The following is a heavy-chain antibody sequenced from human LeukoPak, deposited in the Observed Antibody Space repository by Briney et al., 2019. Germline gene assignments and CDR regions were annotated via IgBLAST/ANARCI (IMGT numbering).Heavy chain of an antibody. Sequence: PSETLSDTRAYCVGSLSGYYWSWIRQPPGTGLEWIGEINHSGSTNYNPSLKSRVTISVDTSKNQFSLKLSSVTAADTAVYYCARGTSAAGSDYWGQGTLVTVSS. D-gene: IGHD6-13*01. CDR3: ARGTSAAGSDY. J-gene: IGHJ4*02. CDR1: VGSLSGYY. V-gene: IGHV4-34*01. CDR2: INHSGST.